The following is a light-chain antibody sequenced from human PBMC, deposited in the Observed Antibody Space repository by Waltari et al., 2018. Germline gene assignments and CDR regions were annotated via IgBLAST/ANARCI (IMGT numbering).Light chain of an antibody. V-gene: IGKV2-30*02. CDR1: QSLIHNNGNTY. CDR3: MQGTHPPQT. CDR2: KIS. J-gene: IGKJ4*01. Sequence: DVVMTQSPLSLPVTLGQPASISCRSSQSLIHNNGNTYLHWFQQRPGQSPRRLIYKISNRDSGVPERFSGSGSGTDFTLGISRVEAEDVGVYYCMQGTHPPQTFGGGTKVEIK.